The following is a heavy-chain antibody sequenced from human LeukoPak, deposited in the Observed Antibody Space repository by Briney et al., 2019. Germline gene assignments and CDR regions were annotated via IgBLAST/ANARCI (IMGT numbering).Heavy chain of an antibody. Sequence: PSETLSLTCTVSGGSISSSSYYWGWIRQPPGKGLEWIGSIYYSGSTYYNPSLKRRVTISVDKSKNQFSLDFNSVTAADTAIYYCATNGYYCIDVWGKGTTVTVSS. J-gene: IGHJ6*03. CDR3: ATNGYYCIDV. V-gene: IGHV4-39*07. D-gene: IGHD2-8*01. CDR1: GGSISSSSYY. CDR2: IYYSGST.